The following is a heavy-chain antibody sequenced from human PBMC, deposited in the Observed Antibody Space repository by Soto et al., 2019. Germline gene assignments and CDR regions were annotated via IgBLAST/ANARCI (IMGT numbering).Heavy chain of an antibody. Sequence: GGSLRLSCAASGFTFSSYAMSWVRQAPGKGLEWVSAISGSGGSTYYADSVKGRFTISRDNSKNTLYLQMNSLRAEDTAVYYCAKGFDYGDYPPWFYYWGQGTLVTVSS. CDR3: AKGFDYGDYPPWFYY. V-gene: IGHV3-23*01. D-gene: IGHD4-17*01. CDR1: GFTFSSYA. J-gene: IGHJ4*02. CDR2: ISGSGGST.